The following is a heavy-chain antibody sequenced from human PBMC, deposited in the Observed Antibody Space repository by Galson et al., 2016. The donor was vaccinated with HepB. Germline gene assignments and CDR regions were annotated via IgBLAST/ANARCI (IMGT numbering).Heavy chain of an antibody. CDR3: ARHAISGTWYMDV. V-gene: IGHV5-51*01. CDR1: GYTFAISW. J-gene: IGHJ6*03. CDR2: IYPGDSDT. Sequence: QSGAEVKKPGESLKISCKASGYTFAISWITWVRQLPGRGLEWMGIIYPGDSDTRYSPSFRGQVTISVDKSISTAYLEWSSLKASDPASYYCARHAISGTWYMDVWGNGTAVTVSS.